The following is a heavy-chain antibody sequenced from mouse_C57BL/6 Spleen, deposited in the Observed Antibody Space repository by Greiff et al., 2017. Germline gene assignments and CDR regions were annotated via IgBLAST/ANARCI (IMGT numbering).Heavy chain of an antibody. CDR1: GYTFTSYW. D-gene: IGHD2-4*01. V-gene: IGHV1-64*01. CDR3: ARSDYDYDGYYFDY. J-gene: IGHJ2*01. CDR2: IHPNSGST. Sequence: VQLQQPGAELVKPGASVKLSCKASGYTFTSYWMHWVKQRPGQGLEWIGMIHPNSGSTNYNEKFKSKATLTVDKSSSTAYMQLSSLTAEDSAVYDCARSDYDYDGYYFDYWGQGTTLTVSS.